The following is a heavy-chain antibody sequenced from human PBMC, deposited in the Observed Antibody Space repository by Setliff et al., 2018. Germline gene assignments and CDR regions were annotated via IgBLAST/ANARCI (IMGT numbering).Heavy chain of an antibody. V-gene: IGHV4-31*03. CDR3: ARGRAGHSGH. J-gene: IGHJ4*02. CDR1: GGSISSGGYY. CDR2: IYYSGSTS. D-gene: IGHD6-19*01. Sequence: PSETLSLTCTVSGGSISSGGYYWSRIRQHPGKGLEWIGYIYYSGSTSYYNPSLKSRVTISVDTSKSQFSLKLSSVTAADTAVYYCARGRAGHSGHWGQGTLVTVSS.